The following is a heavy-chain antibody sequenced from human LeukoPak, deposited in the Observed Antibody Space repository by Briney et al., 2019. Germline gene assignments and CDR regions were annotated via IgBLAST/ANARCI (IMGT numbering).Heavy chain of an antibody. CDR3: ARHAGYGDYGYYFDY. CDR2: INHSGST. J-gene: IGHJ4*02. D-gene: IGHD4-17*01. V-gene: IGHV4-34*01. CDR1: GGSFSGYY. Sequence: SETLSLTCAVYGGSFSGYYWSWIRQPPGKGLEWIGEINHSGSTNYNPSLKSRVTISVDTSKNQFSLKLSSVTAADTAVYYCARHAGYGDYGYYFDYWGQGTLVTVSS.